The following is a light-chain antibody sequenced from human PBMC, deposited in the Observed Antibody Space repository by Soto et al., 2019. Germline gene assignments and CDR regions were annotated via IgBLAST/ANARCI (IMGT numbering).Light chain of an antibody. CDR1: SSDVGSYKF. CDR3: CSYAGSSTLV. V-gene: IGLV2-23*01. Sequence: QSVLTQPASVSGSPGQSITISCTGTSSDVGSYKFVSWYQQHPGKAPKLMICEGSKRPSGVSNRFSGSKSGNTASLTISGLQAEDEADYYCCSYAGSSTLVFGGGTKLTVL. CDR2: EGS. J-gene: IGLJ2*01.